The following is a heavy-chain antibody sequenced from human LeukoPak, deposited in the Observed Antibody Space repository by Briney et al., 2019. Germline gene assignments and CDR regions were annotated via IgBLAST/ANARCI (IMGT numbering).Heavy chain of an antibody. Sequence: GRSLRLSCAASGFTFSSYGMHWVRQAPGKGLEWVAVISYDGSNKYYADSVKGRFTISRDNSKNTLYLQMNSLRAEDTAVYYCAKGNSRYSSGWRNYFDYWGQGTLVTVSS. CDR2: ISYDGSNK. CDR3: AKGNSRYSSGWRNYFDY. V-gene: IGHV3-30*18. CDR1: GFTFSSYG. D-gene: IGHD6-19*01. J-gene: IGHJ4*02.